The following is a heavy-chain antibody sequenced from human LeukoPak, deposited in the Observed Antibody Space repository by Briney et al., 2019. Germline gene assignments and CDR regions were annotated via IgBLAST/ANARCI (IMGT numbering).Heavy chain of an antibody. CDR3: ARLECSGGNCYSEKYYFDY. Sequence: GGSLRLSCAASGFTVSTNYMSWVRQAPGKGLEWVSVIYTGGSTYYADSVKGRFTISRDNSKNTLYLQMNSLRAEDTAVYYCARLECSGGNCYSEKYYFDYWGQGALVTVPS. J-gene: IGHJ4*02. CDR2: IYTGGST. V-gene: IGHV3-66*04. D-gene: IGHD2-15*01. CDR1: GFTVSTNY.